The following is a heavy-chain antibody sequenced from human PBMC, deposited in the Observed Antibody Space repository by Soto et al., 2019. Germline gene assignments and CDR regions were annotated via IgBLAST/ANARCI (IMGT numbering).Heavy chain of an antibody. CDR2: INAGNGNT. V-gene: IGHV1-3*01. J-gene: IGHJ6*02. CDR1: GXTFTSYA. D-gene: IGHD2-15*01. Sequence: ASVKVSCKASGXTFTSYAMHWVRQVPGQRLEWMGWINAGNGNTKYSQKFQGRVTITRDTSASTAYMELSSLRSEDTAVYYCAREGWQLLSFYYYGMDVWGQGTTVTVSS. CDR3: AREGWQLLSFYYYGMDV.